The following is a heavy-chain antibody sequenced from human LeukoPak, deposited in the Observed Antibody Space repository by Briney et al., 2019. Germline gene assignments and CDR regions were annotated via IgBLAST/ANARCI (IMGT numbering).Heavy chain of an antibody. J-gene: IGHJ5*02. Sequence: ASVKVSCKASGYTFTSYGISWVRQAPGQGLEWMEWISAYNGNTNYAQKLQGRVTMTTDTSTSTAYMELRSLRSDDTAVYYCARGPLFGWELRPFDPWGQGTLVTVSS. D-gene: IGHD1-26*01. CDR3: ARGPLFGWELRPFDP. CDR2: ISAYNGNT. CDR1: GYTFTSYG. V-gene: IGHV1-18*01.